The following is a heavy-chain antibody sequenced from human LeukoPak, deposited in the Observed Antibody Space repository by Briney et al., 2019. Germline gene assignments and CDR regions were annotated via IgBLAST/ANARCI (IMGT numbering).Heavy chain of an antibody. D-gene: IGHD6-19*01. V-gene: IGHV1-2*02. CDR1: GYTFTGYY. Sequence: GASVKVSCKASGYTFTGYYMHWVRQAPGQGLEWMGWINPNSGGTNYAQKFQSRVTMTRDTSISTAYMELSRLRSDDTAVYYCARVPYSSGWYDYWGQGTLVTVSS. J-gene: IGHJ4*02. CDR3: ARVPYSSGWYDY. CDR2: INPNSGGT.